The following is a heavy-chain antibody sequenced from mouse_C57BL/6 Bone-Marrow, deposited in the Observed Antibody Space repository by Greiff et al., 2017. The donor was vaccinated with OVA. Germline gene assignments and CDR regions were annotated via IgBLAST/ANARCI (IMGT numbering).Heavy chain of an antibody. D-gene: IGHD2-1*01. J-gene: IGHJ4*01. Sequence: VQLQQSGPELVKPGASVKISCKASGYTFTDYYMNWVKQSHGKSLEWIGDINPNNGGTSYNQKFKGKATLTVDKSSSTAYMELRSLTSEDSAVYYCARGGNRYAMDYWGQGTSVTVSS. CDR1: GYTFTDYY. CDR3: ARGGNRYAMDY. CDR2: INPNNGGT. V-gene: IGHV1-26*01.